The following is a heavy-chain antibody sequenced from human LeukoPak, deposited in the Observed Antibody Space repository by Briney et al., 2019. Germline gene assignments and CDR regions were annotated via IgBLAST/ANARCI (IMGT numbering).Heavy chain of an antibody. D-gene: IGHD3-10*01. Sequence: GGPLRLSCAASGFFFNNAWMSWVRQAPGKGLEWVGRIKSKGDGETADYAAPLKGRFTMSRDDAKATVYLQINSLITEDTAMYYCTTDLGITMIRGVIVNWGQGTLVTVSS. CDR3: TTDLGITMIRGVIVN. V-gene: IGHV3-15*01. CDR1: GFFFNNAW. J-gene: IGHJ4*02. CDR2: IKSKGDGETA.